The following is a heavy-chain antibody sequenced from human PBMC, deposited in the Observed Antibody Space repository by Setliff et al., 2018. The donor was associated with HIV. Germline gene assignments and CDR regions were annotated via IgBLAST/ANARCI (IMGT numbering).Heavy chain of an antibody. CDR1: AGSIRSSTYY. V-gene: IGHV4-39*02. D-gene: IGHD3-3*01. J-gene: IGHJ6*03. CDR3: ARDRVHNPSYNFWSGPTNYYYYMDV. Sequence: SETLSLTCTVSAGSIRSSTYYWAWIRQPPGKGLEWIGTIYYSGSTYYNPSRKSRATISVDTSKNQFSLKLSSVTAADTAVYYCARDRVHNPSYNFWSGPTNYYYYMDVWGKGTTVTVSS. CDR2: IYYSGST.